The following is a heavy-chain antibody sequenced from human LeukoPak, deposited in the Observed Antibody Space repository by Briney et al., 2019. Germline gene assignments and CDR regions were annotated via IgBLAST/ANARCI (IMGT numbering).Heavy chain of an antibody. D-gene: IGHD3-3*01. J-gene: IGHJ6*02. CDR3: ARDTNREQDI. CDR2: ISSNGGKT. Sequence: GGSLRLSCAASGFTFSRDYIHWVRQAPGKGVEYVSAISSNGGKTHYTNSVKGRFTISRDNSKNTVYLQMGSLSTEDTAVYYCARDTNREQDIWGQGATVTVSS. V-gene: IGHV3-64*01. CDR1: GFTFSRDY.